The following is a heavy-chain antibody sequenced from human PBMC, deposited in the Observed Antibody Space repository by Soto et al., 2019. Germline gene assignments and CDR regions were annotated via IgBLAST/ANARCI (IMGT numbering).Heavy chain of an antibody. J-gene: IGHJ4*02. CDR1: EFTFSDQY. CDR3: SRVDPSAKIHDY. Sequence: PGGSLRLSCTVSAVSEFTFSDQYMDWVRQAPGKGLEWVGRSRNRVNNFSTACAASVQGRFTISRDESKNTVYLQMHSLKTDDTAVYYCSRVDPSAKIHDYWGQGPLFPVSS. V-gene: IGHV3-72*01. CDR2: SRNRVNNFST. D-gene: IGHD2-15*01.